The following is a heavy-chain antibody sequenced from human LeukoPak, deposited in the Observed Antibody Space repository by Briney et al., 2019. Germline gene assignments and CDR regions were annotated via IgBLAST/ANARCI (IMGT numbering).Heavy chain of an antibody. J-gene: IGHJ4*02. V-gene: IGHV1-69*13. CDR1: GGTFSSYA. CDR2: IIPIFGTA. Sequence: ASVKVSCKASGGTFSSYAISWVRQAPGQGLEWMGGIIPIFGTANYAQKFQGRVTITADESTSTAYMELSSLRSEDTAVYYCARRTYPSRDGYGYWGQGTLVTVSS. D-gene: IGHD5-24*01. CDR3: ARRTYPSRDGYGY.